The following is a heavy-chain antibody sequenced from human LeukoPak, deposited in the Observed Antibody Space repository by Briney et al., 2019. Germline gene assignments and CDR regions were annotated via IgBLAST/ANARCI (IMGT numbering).Heavy chain of an antibody. CDR1: GGSFSGYY. J-gene: IGHJ4*02. D-gene: IGHD6-13*01. V-gene: IGHV4-34*01. CDR3: ATGRIAAAATVYYFDY. CDR2: INHSGST. Sequence: SETLSLTCAVYGGSFSGYYWSWIRQPPGKGLEWVGEINHSGSTNYNPSLKSRVTISVDTSKNQFSLKLSSVTAADTAVYYCATGRIAAAATVYYFDYWGQGTLLTVSS.